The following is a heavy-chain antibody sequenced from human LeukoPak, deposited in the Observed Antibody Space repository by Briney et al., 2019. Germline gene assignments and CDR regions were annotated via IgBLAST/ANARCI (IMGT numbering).Heavy chain of an antibody. J-gene: IGHJ1*01. CDR2: IKTDGRTT. Sequence: GGSLGLSCAASGMTFTDDWMHWVRQVPGKGLVWVSLIKTDGRTTIYADSVKGRFTISRANGKSTLYLQMNSLRAEDTAIYYCTTGPSYGYEWWGQGTVVTVSS. CDR1: GMTFTDDW. D-gene: IGHD3-16*01. V-gene: IGHV3-74*01. CDR3: TTGPSYGYEW.